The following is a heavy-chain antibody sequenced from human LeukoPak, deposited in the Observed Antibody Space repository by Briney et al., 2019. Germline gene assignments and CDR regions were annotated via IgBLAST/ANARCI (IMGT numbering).Heavy chain of an antibody. CDR3: ARGTPAAYNGLNAFDI. V-gene: IGHV1-8*03. D-gene: IGHD2-2*01. J-gene: IGHJ3*02. Sequence: ASVRVSCKASGYTFTSYDINWVRQATGQGLEWMGWMNPNSGNTGYAQKFQGRVTITRNTSISTAYMELSSLRSEDTAVYYCARGTPAAYNGLNAFDIWGQGTMVTVSS. CDR1: GYTFTSYD. CDR2: MNPNSGNT.